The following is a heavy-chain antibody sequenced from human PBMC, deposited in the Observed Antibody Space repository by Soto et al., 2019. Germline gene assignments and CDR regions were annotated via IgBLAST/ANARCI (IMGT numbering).Heavy chain of an antibody. V-gene: IGHV4-59*01. Sequence: PSETLSLTCTVSGGSISSYYWSWIRQPPGKGLEWIGYIYYSGSTNYNPSLKSRVTISVDTSKNQFSLKLSSVTAADTAVYYCAGEGSGGKYSDIYLPDAFDIWGQGTMVTVSS. D-gene: IGHD5-18*01. CDR2: IYYSGST. J-gene: IGHJ3*02. CDR3: AGEGSGGKYSDIYLPDAFDI. CDR1: GGSISSYY.